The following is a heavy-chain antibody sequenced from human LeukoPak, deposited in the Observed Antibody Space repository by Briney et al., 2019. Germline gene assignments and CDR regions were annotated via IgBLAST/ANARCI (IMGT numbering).Heavy chain of an antibody. CDR2: INPNSGGT. V-gene: IGHV1-2*02. D-gene: IGHD1-20*01. CDR1: GYTFTGYY. CDR3: ASYNWNDEHWFDP. Sequence: ASVKVSCKASGYTFTGYYMHWVRQAPGQGLEWMGWINPNSGGTNYAQKFQGRVTMTRDTSISTAYMELSRLRSDDTAVYYCASYNWNDEHWFDPWGQGTLVTVSS. J-gene: IGHJ5*02.